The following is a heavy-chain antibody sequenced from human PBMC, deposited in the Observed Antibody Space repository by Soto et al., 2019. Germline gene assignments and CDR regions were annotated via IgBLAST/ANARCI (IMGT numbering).Heavy chain of an antibody. Sequence: GASVKVSCNASGGTFSSYSISGVRHAPGQGREWMGGIIPVFGTANYAQKFQGRVTITADKSTSTAYMELSSLRSEDTAVYYCARGSEGVRGVIIEDYYGMDVWGQGTTVTVSS. CDR3: ARGSEGVRGVIIEDYYGMDV. CDR2: IIPVFGTA. CDR1: GGTFSSYS. J-gene: IGHJ6*02. D-gene: IGHD3-10*01. V-gene: IGHV1-69*06.